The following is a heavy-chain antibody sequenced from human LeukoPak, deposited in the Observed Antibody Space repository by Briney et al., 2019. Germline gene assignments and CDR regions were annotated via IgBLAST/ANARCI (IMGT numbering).Heavy chain of an antibody. J-gene: IGHJ4*02. V-gene: IGHV3-23*01. CDR1: GFTFSNYA. Sequence: GGSLRLSCAASGFTFSNYAMHWVRQAPGKGLEWVSAISGSGGSTYYADSVKGRFTISRDNSKNTLYLQMNSLRAEDTAVYYCAKAVAGRYDYWGQGTLVTVSS. CDR2: ISGSGGST. D-gene: IGHD6-19*01. CDR3: AKAVAGRYDY.